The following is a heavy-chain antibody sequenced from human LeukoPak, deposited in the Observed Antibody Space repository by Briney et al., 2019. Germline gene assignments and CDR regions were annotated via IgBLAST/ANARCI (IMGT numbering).Heavy chain of an antibody. J-gene: IGHJ3*02. V-gene: IGHV3-33*01. CDR3: ARDREAVAGTGAFDI. CDR1: GFTFSSYG. CDR2: IWYDGSNK. D-gene: IGHD6-19*01. Sequence: GRSLRLSCAASGFTFSSYGMHWVRQAPGKGLEWVAVIWYDGSNKYYADSVKGRFTISRDSSKNTLYLQMNSLRAEDTAVYYCARDREAVAGTGAFDIWGQGTMVTVSS.